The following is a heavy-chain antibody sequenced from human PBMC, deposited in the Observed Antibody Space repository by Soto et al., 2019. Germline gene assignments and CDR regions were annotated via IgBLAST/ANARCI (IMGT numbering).Heavy chain of an antibody. CDR1: GGSISSYY. CDR3: ARVLEMATPPDE. Sequence: SETLCLTCTVSGGSISSYYWSWIRQHPGKGLEWIGYIYYSGSTYYNPSLKSRVTISVDTSKNQFSLKLSSVTAADTAVYYCARVLEMATPPDEWGQGTLVTVSS. J-gene: IGHJ4*02. D-gene: IGHD5-12*01. V-gene: IGHV4-59*06. CDR2: IYYSGST.